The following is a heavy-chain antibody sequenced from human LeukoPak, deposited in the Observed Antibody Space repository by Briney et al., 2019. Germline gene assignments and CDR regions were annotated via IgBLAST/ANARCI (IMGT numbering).Heavy chain of an antibody. CDR1: GFTLSSDW. D-gene: IGHD1-20*01. CDR3: AKDGGYNWNEFDY. Sequence: PGGSLRLSCAASGFTLSSDWMHWVRQAPGKGLEWVSGISWNSGSIGYADSVKGRFTISRDNAKNSLYLQMNSLRAEDTALYYCAKDGGYNWNEFDYWGQGTLVTVSS. J-gene: IGHJ4*02. V-gene: IGHV3-9*01. CDR2: ISWNSGSI.